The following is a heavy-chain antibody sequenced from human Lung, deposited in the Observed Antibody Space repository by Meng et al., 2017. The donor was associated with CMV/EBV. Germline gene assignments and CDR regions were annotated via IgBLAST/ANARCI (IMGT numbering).Heavy chain of an antibody. Sequence: TGSGGGISSSGYYWGWIRQPPGKGLEWIGNIYYSGSTYYNPSLKSRVTISVDTSKNQFSLKLSSVTAADTAVYYCARVAGTSSGPDYWGQGTLVTVSS. J-gene: IGHJ4*02. CDR2: IYYSGST. CDR3: ARVAGTSSGPDY. CDR1: GGGISSSGYY. V-gene: IGHV4-39*01. D-gene: IGHD1-1*01.